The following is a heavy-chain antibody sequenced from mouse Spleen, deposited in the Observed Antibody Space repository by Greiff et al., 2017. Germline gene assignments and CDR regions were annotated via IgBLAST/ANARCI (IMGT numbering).Heavy chain of an antibody. V-gene: IGHV14-1*01. Sequence: DVQLQESGAELVRPGASVKLSCTASGFNIKDYYMHWVKQRPEQGLEWIGRIDPEDGDTEYAPKFQGKATMTADTSSNTAYLQLSSLTSEDTAVYYCTRSTMITWFAYWGQGTLVTVSA. CDR1: GFNIKDYY. CDR2: IDPEDGDT. J-gene: IGHJ3*01. D-gene: IGHD2-4*01. CDR3: TRSTMITWFAY.